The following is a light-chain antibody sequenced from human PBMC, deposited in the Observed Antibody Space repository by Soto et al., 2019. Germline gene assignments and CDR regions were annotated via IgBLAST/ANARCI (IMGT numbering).Light chain of an antibody. V-gene: IGLV1-51*01. Sequence: QSVLTQPPSVSAAPGQQVTISCSGTRSTIGNSYVSWYQQLPGAAPKLLIYENNKRPSGIPDRFSGSKSGTSATLGITGLQTGDEAEYYCGTWDTSLNGPYVFGTGTKVTVL. CDR3: GTWDTSLNGPYV. J-gene: IGLJ1*01. CDR1: RSTIGNSY. CDR2: ENN.